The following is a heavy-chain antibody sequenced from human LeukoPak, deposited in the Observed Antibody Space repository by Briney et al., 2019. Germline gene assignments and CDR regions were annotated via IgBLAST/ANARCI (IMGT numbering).Heavy chain of an antibody. CDR1: GGSISSSSYY. CDR2: IYYSGST. Sequence: PSETLSLTCTVSGGSISSSSYYWGWIRQPPGKGLEWIGSIYYSGSTYYNPSLKSRVTISVDTSKNQFSLKLSSVTAADTAVYYCARRCRDYDYVWGSYRPETHFDYWGQGTLVTVSS. CDR3: ARRCRDYDYVWGSYRPETHFDY. D-gene: IGHD3-16*02. V-gene: IGHV4-39*01. J-gene: IGHJ4*02.